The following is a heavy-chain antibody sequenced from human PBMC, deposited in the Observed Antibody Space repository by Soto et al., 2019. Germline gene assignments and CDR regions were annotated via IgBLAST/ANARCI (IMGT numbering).Heavy chain of an antibody. Sequence: SETLSLTCTVSGGSISSYYWSWIRQPPGKGLEWIGYIYYSGSTNYNPSLKSRVTISVDTSKNQFSLKLSSVTAADTAVYYCARGGRRGYSGYDRWDYWGQGTLVTVSS. CDR2: IYYSGST. CDR1: GGSISSYY. CDR3: ARGGRRGYSGYDRWDY. D-gene: IGHD5-12*01. J-gene: IGHJ4*02. V-gene: IGHV4-59*01.